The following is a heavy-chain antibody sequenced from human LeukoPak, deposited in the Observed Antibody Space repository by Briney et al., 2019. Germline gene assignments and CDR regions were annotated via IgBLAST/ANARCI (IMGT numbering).Heavy chain of an antibody. CDR1: GGSISSYY. V-gene: IGHV4-59*08. CDR2: IYYSGST. Sequence: PSETLSLTCTVSGGSISSYYWSWIRQPPGKGLEWIGYIYYSGSTNYNPSLKSRVTISVDTSKNQFSLKLSSMTAADTAVYYCARLGNYYGSGSYKPNYYYYYGMDVWGQGTTVTVPS. J-gene: IGHJ6*02. CDR3: ARLGNYYGSGSYKPNYYYYYGMDV. D-gene: IGHD3-10*01.